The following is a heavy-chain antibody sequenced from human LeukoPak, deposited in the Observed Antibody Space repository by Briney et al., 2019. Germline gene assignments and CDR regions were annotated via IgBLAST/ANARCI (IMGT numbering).Heavy chain of an antibody. J-gene: IGHJ5*02. CDR2: IDSDDTT. V-gene: IGHV3-66*02. Sequence: PGGSLRLSCAAFGFTVSDNYVTWVRQAPGKGLELVSVIDSDDTTLYADSVRGRFTISRDTSKNTVYLQMNSLRPEDAAVYYCARGYNWNDLWGQGTLVTVSS. CDR3: ARGYNWNDL. CDR1: GFTVSDNY.